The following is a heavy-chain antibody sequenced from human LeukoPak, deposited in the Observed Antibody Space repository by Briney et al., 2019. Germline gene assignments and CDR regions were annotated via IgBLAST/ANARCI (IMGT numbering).Heavy chain of an antibody. V-gene: IGHV1-18*01. CDR3: ARDRENYYGSGSYYTPSDY. CDR2: ISAYNGNT. Sequence: ASVKVSCKASGYTFTSYGISWVRQAPGQGLEWMGWISAYNGNTNYAQKLQGRVTMTTDTSTSTAYMELRSLRSDDTAVYYCARDRENYYGSGSYYTPSDYWGQGTLVTVSS. D-gene: IGHD3-10*01. CDR1: GYTFTSYG. J-gene: IGHJ4*02.